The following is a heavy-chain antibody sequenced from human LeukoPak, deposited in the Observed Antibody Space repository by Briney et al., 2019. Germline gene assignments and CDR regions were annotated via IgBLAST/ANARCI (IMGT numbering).Heavy chain of an antibody. CDR1: GVTISNNT. Sequence: PGGSLRLSCQASGVTISNNTMSWVRKAPGQGQELVSSVNPDGGGPFFADSVKGRFTISRDDSRSVVYLQMNSWSAEDTAVYYCARSGVATCHYWGQGILVTVSS. CDR3: ARSGVATCHY. CDR2: VNPDGGGP. D-gene: IGHD3-10*01. J-gene: IGHJ4*02. V-gene: IGHV3-23*01.